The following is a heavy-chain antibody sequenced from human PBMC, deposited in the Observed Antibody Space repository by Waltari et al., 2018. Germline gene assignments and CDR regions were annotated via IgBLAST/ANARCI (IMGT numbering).Heavy chain of an antibody. CDR2: IIPLFGTA. CDR1: GGNFSSYA. J-gene: IGHJ4*02. CDR3: ARGPPADDSSGWYGLDY. V-gene: IGHV1-69*01. D-gene: IGHD6-19*01. Sequence: QVQLVQSGAEVKKPGSSVKVSCKASGGNFSSYAISWVRQAPGHGLEWMGGIIPLFGTANYAQKFQGRVTITADESTSTAYMELSSLRSEDTAVYYCARGPPADDSSGWYGLDYWGQGTLVTVSS.